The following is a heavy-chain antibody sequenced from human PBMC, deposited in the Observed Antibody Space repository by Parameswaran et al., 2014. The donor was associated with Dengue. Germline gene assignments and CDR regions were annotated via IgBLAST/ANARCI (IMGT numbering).Heavy chain of an antibody. D-gene: IGHD3-22*01. CDR2: IIAVYNTP. V-gene: IGHV1-69*15. CDR3: ARGPTYYFDLSLFEM. Sequence: WVRQAPGQGLEYMGRIIAVYNTPNYAQKFQGRLRITADEPTSTAHMELSSLRSEDTAVYYCARGPTYYFDLSLFEMWGQGTMVTVSS. J-gene: IGHJ3*02.